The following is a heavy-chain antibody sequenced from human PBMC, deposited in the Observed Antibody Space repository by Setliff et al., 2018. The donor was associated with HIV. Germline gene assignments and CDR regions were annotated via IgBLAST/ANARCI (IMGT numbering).Heavy chain of an antibody. V-gene: IGHV5-51*01. CDR1: GYTFTRWW. D-gene: IGHD2-21*02. CDR2: VYPGDSNT. J-gene: IGHJ4*02. CDR3: ARLSVVTATRIYYFDY. Sequence: GESLKISCKASGYTFTRWWIGWVRQTPGQGLEWLGIVYPGDSNTRVSPSFQGQVTISADKSISTAYLQWSSLKASDTAMYYCARLSVVTATRIYYFDYWGQGTLVTVSS.